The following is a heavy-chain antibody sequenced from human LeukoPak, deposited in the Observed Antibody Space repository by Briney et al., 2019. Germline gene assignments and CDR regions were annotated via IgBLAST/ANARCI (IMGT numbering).Heavy chain of an antibody. CDR1: GFIFSSYS. Sequence: PGGSLRLSCAASGFIFSSYSMTWVRQAPGKGLEWVSSISGSSSYIDYVGSVKGRFTISRDNTKDSLYLQMNSLRADDTAVYYCAIDYDFWSGYYLSRPQHLWGQGTLVTVSS. CDR2: ISGSSSYI. CDR3: AIDYDFWSGYYLSRPQHL. J-gene: IGHJ5*02. V-gene: IGHV3-21*01. D-gene: IGHD3-3*01.